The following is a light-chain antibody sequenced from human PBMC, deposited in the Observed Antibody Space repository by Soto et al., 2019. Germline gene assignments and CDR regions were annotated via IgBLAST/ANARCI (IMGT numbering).Light chain of an antibody. CDR3: KEYYSSSKVA. Sequence: DIQMTQSPSTLSASVGDRVTITCRASQSISYWLAWYQQKPGKAPNLLIYDASSLENRVPSRFSGSGSGTKYTLTISSLQPDDFATYYCKEYYSSSKVAFGGGTKVEIK. J-gene: IGKJ4*01. CDR1: QSISYW. CDR2: DAS. V-gene: IGKV1-5*01.